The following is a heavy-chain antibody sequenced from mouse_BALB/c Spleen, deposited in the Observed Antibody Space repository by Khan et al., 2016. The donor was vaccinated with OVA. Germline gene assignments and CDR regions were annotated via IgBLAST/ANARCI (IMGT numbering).Heavy chain of an antibody. V-gene: IGHV14-3*02. CDR2: IDPANGNT. J-gene: IGHJ2*01. Sequence: EVQLQESGAELVKPGASVKLSCTASGFNIKDTYMHWVKQRPEQGLEWIGRIDPANGNTKYDPKFQGKATITADTSSNTAYLQLSSLTSEDTAVYYGARGALIDYWGQGTTLTVSS. CDR3: ARGALIDY. CDR1: GFNIKDTY.